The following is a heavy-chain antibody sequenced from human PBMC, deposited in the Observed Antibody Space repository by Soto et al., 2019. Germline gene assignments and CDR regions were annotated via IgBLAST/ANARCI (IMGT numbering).Heavy chain of an antibody. CDR2: IYPAGGD. J-gene: IGHJ6*02. V-gene: IGHV4-38-2*01. CDR3: ARTFDYYGMDV. CDR1: AYSIGRRYN. Sequence: SETLSLTCAVSAYSIGRRYNRARNRQTPGKGMAWIQRIYPAGGDYYNPSLNGRVALSMDTSKNHFSLKLTSVTAADTAVYYCARTFDYYGMDVWGQGTTVT.